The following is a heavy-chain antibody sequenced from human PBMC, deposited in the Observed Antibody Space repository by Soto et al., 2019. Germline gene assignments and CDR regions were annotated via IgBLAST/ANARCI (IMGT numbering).Heavy chain of an antibody. D-gene: IGHD6-19*01. CDR3: TRDRPPHNTGWPIFEY. Sequence: PGGSLRLSCAASGFTLSIYNMNWVRQAPGKGLEWVSFISGVNSDVFYAGSVKGRFTISRDNAKNALYLQMNSLRDEDTAVYYCTRDRPPHNTGWPIFEYWGQGTLVTVSS. CDR1: GFTLSIYN. V-gene: IGHV3-48*02. J-gene: IGHJ4*02. CDR2: ISGVNSDV.